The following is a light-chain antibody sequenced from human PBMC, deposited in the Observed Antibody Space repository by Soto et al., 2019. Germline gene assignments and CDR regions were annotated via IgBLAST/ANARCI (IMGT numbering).Light chain of an antibody. CDR2: GAS. CDR1: QSVSSSY. Sequence: EIVLTQSPGTLSLSPGERATLSCRASQSVSSSYLAWYQQKPGQAPRLLIYGASTRATGIPARFSGSGSGTDFTLTISGLEPEDFAVYYCQQYGSSRWTFGQGTKVDIK. V-gene: IGKV3-20*01. CDR3: QQYGSSRWT. J-gene: IGKJ1*01.